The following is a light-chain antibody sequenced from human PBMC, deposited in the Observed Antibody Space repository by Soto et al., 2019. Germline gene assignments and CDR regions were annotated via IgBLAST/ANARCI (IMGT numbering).Light chain of an antibody. CDR1: QSVHNF. J-gene: IGKJ5*01. CDR2: GAS. Sequence: EVFLTQSPATLSLSPGDRAALSCQASQSVHNFLAWYQQKPRQAPRLLIYGASNRAAGGPDRFSGSGSGTDFTLTINSLETEDFVVYYCQQRSNWHTITFGHGTRLEIK. V-gene: IGKV3D-11*02. CDR3: QQRSNWHTIT.